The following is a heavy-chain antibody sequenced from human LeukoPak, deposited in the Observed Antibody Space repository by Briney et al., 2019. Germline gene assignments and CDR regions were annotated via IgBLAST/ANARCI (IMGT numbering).Heavy chain of an antibody. CDR2: IYHSGST. CDR3: ARGGYSYGPDFDY. V-gene: IGHV4-38-2*01. Sequence: KPSETLSLTCAVSGYSISSGYYWGWIRQPPGKGLEWIGSIYHSGSTYYNPSLKSRVTISVDTSKNQFSLKLSSVTAADTAVYYCARGGYSYGPDFDYWGQGTLVTVSS. CDR1: GYSISSGYY. J-gene: IGHJ4*02. D-gene: IGHD5-18*01.